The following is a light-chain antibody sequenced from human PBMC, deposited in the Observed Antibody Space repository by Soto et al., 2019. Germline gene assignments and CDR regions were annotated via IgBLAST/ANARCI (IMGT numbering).Light chain of an antibody. CDR2: GAS. V-gene: IGKV1-39*01. CDR1: QSISNY. CDR3: QQSYSSLYT. Sequence: DIQMTQSPSSLSASVGDKVTITCRASQSISNYLNWYQQRPWIAPKLLISGASSLQSGVPSRFSGSGSGTNFTLTISSLQPEDFVTYFCQQSYSSLYTFGQGTTLEVK. J-gene: IGKJ2*01.